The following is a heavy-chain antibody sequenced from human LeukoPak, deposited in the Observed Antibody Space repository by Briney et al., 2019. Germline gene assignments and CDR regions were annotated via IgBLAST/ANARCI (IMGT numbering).Heavy chain of an antibody. CDR1: GYTITNYW. J-gene: IGHJ4*02. V-gene: IGHV5-51*01. CDR2: IYPGDSDT. D-gene: IGHD6-19*01. Sequence: GESLKISCKGSGYTITNYWIGWVRQMPGKGLEWMGIIYPGDSDTRYSPSFQGQVTISVDKSISTAYLQWSSLKASDTAMYYCARRSGYSSGWTALDYWGQGTLVTVSS. CDR3: ARRSGYSSGWTALDY.